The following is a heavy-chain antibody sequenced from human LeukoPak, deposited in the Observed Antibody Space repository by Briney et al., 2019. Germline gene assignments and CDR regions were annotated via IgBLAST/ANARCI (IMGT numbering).Heavy chain of an antibody. CDR1: EYSFTGYY. Sequence: ASVKVSCKASEYSFTGYYLHWVRQAPGQGLEWMGWINPNSGGTDFAQKFQGRVTMTRDTSITTAYMELSSLRSDDTAIYYYARDIWAGGATIEYWGQGTLVTVSS. J-gene: IGHJ4*02. CDR2: INPNSGGT. D-gene: IGHD1-26*01. CDR3: ARDIWAGGATIEY. V-gene: IGHV1-2*02.